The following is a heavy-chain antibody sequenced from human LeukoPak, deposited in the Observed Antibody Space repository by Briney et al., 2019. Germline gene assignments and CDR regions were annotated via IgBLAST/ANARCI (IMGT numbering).Heavy chain of an antibody. CDR1: GGSTSSYY. V-gene: IGHV4-59*01. J-gene: IGHJ6*03. CDR2: IYYSGST. CDR3: ARDGRYCSGGSCYFSDYYYMDV. Sequence: SETLSLTCTVSGGSTSSYYWSWIRQPPGKGLEWIGYIYYSGSTNYNPSLKSRVTISVDTSKNQFSLKLSSVTAADTAVYYCARDGRYCSGGSCYFSDYYYMDVWGKGTTVTVSS. D-gene: IGHD2-15*01.